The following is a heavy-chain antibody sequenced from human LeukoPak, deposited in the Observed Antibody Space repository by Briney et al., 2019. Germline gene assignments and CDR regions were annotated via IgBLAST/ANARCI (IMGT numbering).Heavy chain of an antibody. Sequence: PSETLSLTCSVSGASISAHHWSWIRQPAGKGLEWIGRIYSSGRTNYIPSLKSRLTMSVDTPKNQFSLKLNSVTAADTAVYYCARDYSYPDYWGQGTLVTVSS. CDR1: GASISAHH. CDR2: IYSSGRT. J-gene: IGHJ4*02. D-gene: IGHD5-18*01. CDR3: ARDYSYPDY. V-gene: IGHV4-4*07.